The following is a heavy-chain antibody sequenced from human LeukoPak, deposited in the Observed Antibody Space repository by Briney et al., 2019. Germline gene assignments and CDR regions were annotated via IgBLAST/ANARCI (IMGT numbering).Heavy chain of an antibody. D-gene: IGHD2-2*01. CDR1: GYTFTSYY. Sequence: ASVKVSCKASGYTFTSYYMHWVRQAPGQGLEWMGIINPSGGSTSYAQIFQGRVTMTRDTSTSTVYMELSSLRSEDTAVYYCARDLVVVPAAAVNYFDYWGQGTLVTVSS. CDR2: INPSGGST. J-gene: IGHJ4*02. CDR3: ARDLVVVPAAAVNYFDY. V-gene: IGHV1-46*01.